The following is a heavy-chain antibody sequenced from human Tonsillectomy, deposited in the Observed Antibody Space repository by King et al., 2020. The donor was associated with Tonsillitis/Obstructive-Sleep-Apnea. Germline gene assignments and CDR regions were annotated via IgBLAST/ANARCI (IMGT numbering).Heavy chain of an antibody. J-gene: IGHJ5*02. CDR2: IKQDGSEK. V-gene: IGHV3-7*01. Sequence: VQLVESGGGLVQPGGSLRLSCAASRFTFSSYWMSWVRQAPGKGLEWVANIKQDGSEKYYVDSVKGRVTISRDTAKNSLYLQMNSLSAEDTAVYYCARLANWHFNSFDPWGQGTLVTVSS. D-gene: IGHD1-1*01. CDR1: RFTFSSYW. CDR3: ARLANWHFNSFDP.